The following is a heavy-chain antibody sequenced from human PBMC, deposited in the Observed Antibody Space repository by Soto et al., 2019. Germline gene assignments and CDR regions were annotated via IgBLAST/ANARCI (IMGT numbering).Heavy chain of an antibody. CDR2: IYHSGST. J-gene: IGHJ6*02. Sequence: SETLSLTCAVSGGSISSGGYSWSWIRQPPGKGLEWIGYIYHSGSTYYNPSLKSRVTISVDRSKDQFSLKLSSVTAADTAVYYCARGPFLAYCGGDCYTLYYHYYYGMDVWGQGTTVTVSS. D-gene: IGHD2-21*02. CDR1: GGSISSGGYS. CDR3: ARGPFLAYCGGDCYTLYYHYYYGMDV. V-gene: IGHV4-30-2*01.